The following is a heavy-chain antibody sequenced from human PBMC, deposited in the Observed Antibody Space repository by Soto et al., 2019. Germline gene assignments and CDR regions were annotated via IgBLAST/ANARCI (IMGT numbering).Heavy chain of an antibody. CDR2: ISYDGSNK. J-gene: IGHJ3*02. D-gene: IGHD2-15*01. V-gene: IGHV3-30*18. CDR3: AKDRGGRGYCSGGSCYHAPEDDAFDI. CDR1: GFTFSSYG. Sequence: HPAGSLRLSCAASGFTFSSYGMHWVRQAPGKGLEWVAVISYDGSNKYYADSVKGRFTISRDNSKNTLYLQMNSLRAGDTAAYYCAKDRGGRGYCSGGSCYHAPEDDAFDIWGQGTMVTVSS.